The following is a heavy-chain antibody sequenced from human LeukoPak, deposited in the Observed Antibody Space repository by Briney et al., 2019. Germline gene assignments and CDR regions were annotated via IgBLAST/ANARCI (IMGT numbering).Heavy chain of an antibody. J-gene: IGHJ4*02. D-gene: IGHD3-22*01. V-gene: IGHV4-4*07. CDR3: ARDKYFYDSSASIRFDY. CDR2: IYTSGST. CDR1: GDSISGFY. Sequence: SETLSLTCTVSGDSISGFYWSWIRQAAGKGLEWIGHIYTSGSTNYNPSLKSRVTMSVDMSKNQFSLKLRSVTAADTAVYYCARDKYFYDSSASIRFDYWGPGTLVTASS.